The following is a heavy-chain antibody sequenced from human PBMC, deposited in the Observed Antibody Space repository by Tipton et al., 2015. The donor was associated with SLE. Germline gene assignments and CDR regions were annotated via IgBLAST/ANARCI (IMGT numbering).Heavy chain of an antibody. J-gene: IGHJ4*02. D-gene: IGHD3-9*01. CDR3: ARDLGMLTGYSAYYFEN. CDR1: GDTSSKYT. V-gene: IGHV1-69*01. Sequence: GPEVKKPGSSVKVSCKASGDTSSKYTISWVRQAPGHGLEWMGGIIPLFGAANYAQKFQGKVTITADASTSTAYMELSGLRSGDTAVYYCARDLGMLTGYSAYYFENWGQGTLVTVSS. CDR2: IIPLFGAA.